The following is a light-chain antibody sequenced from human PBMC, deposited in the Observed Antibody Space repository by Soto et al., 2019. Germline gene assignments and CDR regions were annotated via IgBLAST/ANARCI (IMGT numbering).Light chain of an antibody. CDR2: DVS. CDR1: SSDVGGYNY. Sequence: QSALTQPASVSGSPGQSITISCTGTSSDVGGYNYVSWYQQHPGKAPKLIIYDVSNRPSGVSNRFSGSKSGNTASLTISGLQAEDAAHYYCSSYTISSTYVFGTGTKLTVL. J-gene: IGLJ1*01. V-gene: IGLV2-14*01. CDR3: SSYTISSTYV.